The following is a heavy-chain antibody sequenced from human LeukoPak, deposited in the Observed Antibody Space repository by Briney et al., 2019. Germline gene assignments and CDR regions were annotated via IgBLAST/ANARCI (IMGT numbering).Heavy chain of an antibody. Sequence: PSETLSLTCTVSGGSISSSSYYWGWIRQPPGKGLEWIGSIYYSGSTYYNPSLKSRVTISVDTSKNQFSLKLSSVTAADTAVYYCARRVGALDFDYWGQGTLVTVSS. CDR1: GGSISSSSYY. J-gene: IGHJ4*02. V-gene: IGHV4-39*01. CDR3: ARRVGALDFDY. D-gene: IGHD1-26*01. CDR2: IYYSGST.